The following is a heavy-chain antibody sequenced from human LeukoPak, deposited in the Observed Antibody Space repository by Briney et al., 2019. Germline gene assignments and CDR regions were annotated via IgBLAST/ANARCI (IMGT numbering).Heavy chain of an antibody. CDR3: ARGSYTSTWF. D-gene: IGHD6-13*01. CDR2: TYYRSKWYN. Sequence: SQTLSLTCAISGDSVTSNTAAWNWIRQSPSKGLEWLGRTYYRSKWYNDYAGSVKSRITINPDTSKNQFSLQLNSVTPEDTAVYYCARGSYTSTWFWGQGTLVTVSS. J-gene: IGHJ4*02. V-gene: IGHV6-1*01. CDR1: GDSVTSNTAA.